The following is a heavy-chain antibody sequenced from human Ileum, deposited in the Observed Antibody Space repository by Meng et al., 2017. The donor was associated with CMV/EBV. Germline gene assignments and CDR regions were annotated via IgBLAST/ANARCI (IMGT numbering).Heavy chain of an antibody. CDR3: ATGGWLLED. J-gene: IGHJ4*02. Sequence: SETLSLTCAVSGASITTTNWWTWVRQSPGKGLQWIGEVHHIGSTNYNPSLKSRLTMSVDKSKSQFSLRLTSVTAADTAVYYCATGGWLLEDWGQGTLVTVSS. D-gene: IGHD1-1*01. CDR1: GASITTTNW. V-gene: IGHV4-4*02. CDR2: VHHIGST.